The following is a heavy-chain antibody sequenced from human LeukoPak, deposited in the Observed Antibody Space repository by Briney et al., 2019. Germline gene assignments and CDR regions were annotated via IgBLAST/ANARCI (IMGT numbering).Heavy chain of an antibody. CDR2: IYYSGST. CDR3: ARAKYYYGSGSYGYFDY. D-gene: IGHD3-10*01. V-gene: IGHV4-59*01. J-gene: IGHJ4*02. Sequence: SETLSLTCTVPGGSTTSYSWSWIRQPPGKRPEWTAYIYYSGSTNYNPSLKSRVTISVDTSKNQFSLKLSSVTAADTAVYYCARAKYYYGSGSYGYFDYWGQGTLVTVSS. CDR1: GGSTTSYS.